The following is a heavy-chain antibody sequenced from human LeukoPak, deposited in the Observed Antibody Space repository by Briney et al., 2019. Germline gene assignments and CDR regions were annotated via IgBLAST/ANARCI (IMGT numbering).Heavy chain of an antibody. CDR2: ISGSGGST. Sequence: GGSLRLSCAASGFTFSSYAMSWVRQAPGKGLEWVSAISGSGGSTYYADSVKGRFTISRDNSKNTLYLQMNSLSAEDTAVYYCATVGYSSWYTFDYWGQGTLVTVSS. CDR3: ATVGYSSWYTFDY. J-gene: IGHJ4*02. CDR1: GFTFSSYA. D-gene: IGHD6-13*01. V-gene: IGHV3-23*01.